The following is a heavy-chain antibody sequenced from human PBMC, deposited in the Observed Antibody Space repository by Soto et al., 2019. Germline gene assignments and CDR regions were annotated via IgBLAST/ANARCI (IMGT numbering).Heavy chain of an antibody. V-gene: IGHV3-23*01. CDR2: ISGSGGST. J-gene: IGHJ3*02. CDR3: AKDWTSI. CDR1: GFTFSTYS. D-gene: IGHD3-3*01. Sequence: EVQLLESGGGLVQPGGSLRISCAASGFTFSTYSMTWVRQAPGKGLEWVSTISGSGGSTYYIDSVKGRFTISRDNSKNSLYLQMNSLRAEDTAIYDCAKDWTSIWGQGTMVAVSS.